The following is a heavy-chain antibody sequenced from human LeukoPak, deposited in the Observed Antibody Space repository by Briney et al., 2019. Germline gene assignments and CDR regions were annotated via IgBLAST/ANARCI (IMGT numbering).Heavy chain of an antibody. J-gene: IGHJ3*02. V-gene: IGHV3-7*01. CDR1: GITFRNYW. Sequence: PGGSLRLSCVASGITFRNYWMSWVRQAPGKGLEWVANINPDGSTENYVPSVKGRFTMSRDNARNSLSLQMNSQRAEDTAVYYCETEPGIGYAFDIWGRGTMVTVSS. CDR3: ETEPGIGYAFDI. D-gene: IGHD2-15*01. CDR2: INPDGSTE.